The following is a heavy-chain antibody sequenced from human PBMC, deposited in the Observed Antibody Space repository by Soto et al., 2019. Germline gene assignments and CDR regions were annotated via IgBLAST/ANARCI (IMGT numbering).Heavy chain of an antibody. CDR2: ISYDGSNK. Sequence: PGGSLRLSCAASGFTFSSYAMHWVRQAPGKGLEWVAVISYDGSNKYYADSVKGRFTISRDNSKNTLYLQMNGLRAEDTAVYYCAMVIYDFWSGRKRYYYYGMDVWGQGTTVNGSS. V-gene: IGHV3-30-3*01. CDR1: GFTFSSYA. CDR3: AMVIYDFWSGRKRYYYYGMDV. J-gene: IGHJ6*02. D-gene: IGHD3-3*01.